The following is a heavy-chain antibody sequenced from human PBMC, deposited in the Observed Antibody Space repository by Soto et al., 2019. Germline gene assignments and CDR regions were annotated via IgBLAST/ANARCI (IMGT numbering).Heavy chain of an antibody. Sequence: GGSLRLSCAASGFTFSSYAMSWVRQAPGKGLEWVSAISGSGDKTYYADSVKGRFTISRDNSKNTLYLEMNSLRAEDTALYYCAREKSSSGWFDYWGQGTLVTVSS. CDR3: AREKSSSGWFDY. CDR1: GFTFSSYA. D-gene: IGHD6-19*01. V-gene: IGHV3-23*01. CDR2: ISGSGDKT. J-gene: IGHJ4*02.